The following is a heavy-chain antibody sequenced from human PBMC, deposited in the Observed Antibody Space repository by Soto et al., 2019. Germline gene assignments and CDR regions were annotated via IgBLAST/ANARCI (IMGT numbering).Heavy chain of an antibody. CDR3: ARENYEVLTADYPLEGFDS. CDR1: GGSFSGYY. V-gene: IGHV4-34*02. D-gene: IGHD3-9*01. Sequence: QVHLQQWGAGLLKPSETLSLTCAVSGGSFSGYYWIWIRQPPGKGLEWIGEVSHNGNINCISSLKSRLSIFVDKSKNQFSLKLRSMTVADTAVHYCARENYEVLTADYPLEGFDSWGQGARVTVSS. J-gene: IGHJ5*01. CDR2: VSHNGNI.